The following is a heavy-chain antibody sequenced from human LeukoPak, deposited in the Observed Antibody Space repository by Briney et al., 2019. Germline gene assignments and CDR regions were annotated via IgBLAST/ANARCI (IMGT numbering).Heavy chain of an antibody. CDR3: ARYCSSTSCDFHYYYGMDV. Sequence: GGSLRLSCAASGFTFSSYSMNWVRQAPGKGLEWVSYISSSSTIYYADSVKGRFTISRDNAKNSLYLQMNSLRAEDTAVYYCARYCSSTSCDFHYYYGMDVWGQGTTVTVSS. CDR1: GFTFSSYS. J-gene: IGHJ6*02. CDR2: ISSSSTI. D-gene: IGHD2-2*01. V-gene: IGHV3-48*01.